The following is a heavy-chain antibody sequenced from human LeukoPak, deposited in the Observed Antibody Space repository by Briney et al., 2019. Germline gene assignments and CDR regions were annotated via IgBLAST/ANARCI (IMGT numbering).Heavy chain of an antibody. CDR3: AREESGYYGSGSYSRIYYYYGMDV. D-gene: IGHD3-10*01. Sequence: SETLSLTCTVSGGSISSYYWSWIRQPPGKGLEWIGYIYYGGSTNYNPSLKSRVTISVDTSKNQFSLKLSSVTAADTAVYYCAREESGYYGSGSYSRIYYYYGMDVWGQGTTVTVSS. J-gene: IGHJ6*02. V-gene: IGHV4-59*01. CDR1: GGSISSYY. CDR2: IYYGGST.